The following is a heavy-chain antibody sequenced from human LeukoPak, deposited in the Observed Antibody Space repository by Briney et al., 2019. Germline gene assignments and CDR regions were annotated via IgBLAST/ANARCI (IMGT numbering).Heavy chain of an antibody. CDR1: GFTFSSYW. V-gene: IGHV3-7*01. J-gene: IGHJ4*02. D-gene: IGHD1-26*01. Sequence: GGSARLSCEVSGFTFSSYWMTWARHIPGKGLEWVANIKREGSEQHYVESVKGRFTISRDNGRNSLYLQMDSLRVDDTAVYYCAKVGAWELQRVFENWGQGTLVTVSS. CDR3: AKVGAWELQRVFEN. CDR2: IKREGSEQ.